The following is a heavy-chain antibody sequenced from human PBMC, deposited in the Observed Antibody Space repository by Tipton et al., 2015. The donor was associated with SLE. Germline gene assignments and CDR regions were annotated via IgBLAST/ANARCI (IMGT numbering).Heavy chain of an antibody. CDR1: GGSISSHY. Sequence: LRLSCTVSGGSISSHYWSWIRQHPGKGLEWIGYIYYSGSTYYNPSLKSRVTMSVDTSKNQFSLKLTSVTAADTAVYYCAPLIPAEGCFDPWGQGTLVTVSS. D-gene: IGHD2-2*01. V-gene: IGHV4-31*02. CDR2: IYYSGST. J-gene: IGHJ5*02. CDR3: APLIPAEGCFDP.